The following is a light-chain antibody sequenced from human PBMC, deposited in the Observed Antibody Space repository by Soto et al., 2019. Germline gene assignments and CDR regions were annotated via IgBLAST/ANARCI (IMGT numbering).Light chain of an antibody. CDR2: AAS. CDR1: QSISSY. Sequence: DIQMTQSPSSLSASVRDRVTITCRASQSISSYLNWYQQTPGTAPKRLIFAASSLQGGVPSRFSGSGSGTEFSLTISSLQPEDFATYYCLQHNSFPRTFGQGTKVDIK. CDR3: LQHNSFPRT. J-gene: IGKJ1*01. V-gene: IGKV1-17*01.